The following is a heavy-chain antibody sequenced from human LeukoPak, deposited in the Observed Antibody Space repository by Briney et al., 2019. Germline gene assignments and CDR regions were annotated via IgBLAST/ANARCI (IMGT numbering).Heavy chain of an antibody. CDR3: ASARVGATSPYYYMDV. CDR2: FDPEDGET. CDR1: GYTLTELS. V-gene: IGHV1-24*01. Sequence: ASVKVSCKVSGYTLTELSMHWVRQAPGKGLEWMGGFDPEDGETNYAQKFQGRVTMTEDTSTDTAYMELSSLRSEDTAVYYCASARVGATSPYYYMDVWGKGTTVTVSS. D-gene: IGHD1-26*01. J-gene: IGHJ6*03.